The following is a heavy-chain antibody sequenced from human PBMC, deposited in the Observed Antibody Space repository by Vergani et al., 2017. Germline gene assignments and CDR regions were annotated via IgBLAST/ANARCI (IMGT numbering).Heavy chain of an antibody. D-gene: IGHD4-17*01. CDR2: IFYTGTS. J-gene: IGHJ3*02. CDR1: GTSISGSSDY. V-gene: IGHV4-39*01. CDR3: ARGMTTETTDLDGFDI. Sequence: QLQLQESGPGLLKPSETLSLTCSVSGTSISGSSDYWGWIRQPPGKGLEWIGSIFYTGTSYYNPSLESRATNSVDTSKNQFSLKLKSVTAADTAVYYCARGMTTETTDLDGFDIWGQGTMVSVSS.